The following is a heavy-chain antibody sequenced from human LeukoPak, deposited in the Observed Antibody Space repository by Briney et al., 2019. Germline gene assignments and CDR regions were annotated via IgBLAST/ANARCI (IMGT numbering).Heavy chain of an antibody. CDR3: AREEALGSGSFDY. CDR2: IYYSGST. Sequence: KPSETLSLTCTASGGSISTYYWSWIRQPPGKGLEWIGYIYYSGSTSYNPSLKSRVTISVDTSKNQFSLKLSSVTAADTAVYYCAREEALGSGSFDYWGQGTLVTVSS. CDR1: GGSISTYY. J-gene: IGHJ4*02. D-gene: IGHD1-26*01. V-gene: IGHV4-59*01.